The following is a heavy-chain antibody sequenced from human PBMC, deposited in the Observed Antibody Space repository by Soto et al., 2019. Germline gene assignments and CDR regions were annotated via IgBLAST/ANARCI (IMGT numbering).Heavy chain of an antibody. D-gene: IGHD6-6*01. CDR1: GYTFTVYG. Sequence: ASVKVSCKASGYTFTVYGISWVRQAPGQGLEWMGWISAYNGNTNYAQKLQGRVTMTTDTSTSTAYMELRSLRSDDTAVYYCARGWSHSSFAGYYGMDVWGQGTTVTVSS. J-gene: IGHJ6*02. V-gene: IGHV1-18*04. CDR3: ARGWSHSSFAGYYGMDV. CDR2: ISAYNGNT.